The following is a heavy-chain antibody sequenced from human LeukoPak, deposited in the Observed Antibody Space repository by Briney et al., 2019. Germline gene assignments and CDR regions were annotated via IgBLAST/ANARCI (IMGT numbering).Heavy chain of an antibody. Sequence: LETLSLTCTVSGVSVSSDSWNWIRQSPGKGLEWIGYIYNTGNSNHNPSLKNRVTISFDKSKSQLSLELSSVTAADTAIYYCARLGKMNLVQGVFWYFDLWGRGSLVTVSS. D-gene: IGHD3-10*01. V-gene: IGHV4-59*08. CDR1: GVSVSSDS. J-gene: IGHJ2*01. CDR3: ARLGKMNLVQGVFWYFDL. CDR2: IYNTGNS.